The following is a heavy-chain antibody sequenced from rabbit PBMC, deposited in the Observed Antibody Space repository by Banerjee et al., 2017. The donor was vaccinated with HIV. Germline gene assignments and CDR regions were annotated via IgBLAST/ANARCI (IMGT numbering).Heavy chain of an antibody. J-gene: IGHJ4*01. V-gene: IGHV1S45*01. Sequence: QEQLVESGGGLVTPGGTLTLTCTASGFDFSSYHMGWVRQAPGKGLEWIACINTSSGNTVYATWAKGRFTISKTSWTTVTLQMTSLTAADTATYFCARDLAGVIGWNFNLWGQGTLVTVS. CDR2: INTSSGNT. CDR1: GFDFSSYH. CDR3: ARDLAGVIGWNFNL. D-gene: IGHD4-1*01.